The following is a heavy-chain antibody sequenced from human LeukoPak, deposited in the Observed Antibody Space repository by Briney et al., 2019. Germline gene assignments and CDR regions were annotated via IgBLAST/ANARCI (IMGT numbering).Heavy chain of an antibody. CDR3: ARVPGAVAGPEQYYFDY. J-gene: IGHJ4*02. Sequence: PSETLSLTCTVSGGSISRGAYYWSWIRQYPGKGLEWIGYTYYSGSTSYNPSLQSRVTISVDTSKNQFSLKPSSVTAADTAVYYCARVPGAVAGPEQYYFDYWGQGSLVTVSS. D-gene: IGHD6-19*01. CDR1: GGSISRGAYY. V-gene: IGHV4-31*03. CDR2: TYYSGST.